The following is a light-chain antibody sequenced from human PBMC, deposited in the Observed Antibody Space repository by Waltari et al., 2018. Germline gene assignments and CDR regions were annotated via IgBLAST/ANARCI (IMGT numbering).Light chain of an antibody. CDR2: ENS. V-gene: IGLV1-51*02. CDR1: SSKIGNNY. Sequence: QSVLTQPPSVSAAPGQRVTIPCPGGSSKIGNNYVSLYRQLPGTAPKPLIYENSERPSGIPGRFSGSKSGTSATLDITGLQAGDEADYYCGTWDSSLSGAVFGGGTHLTVL. J-gene: IGLJ7*01. CDR3: GTWDSSLSGAV.